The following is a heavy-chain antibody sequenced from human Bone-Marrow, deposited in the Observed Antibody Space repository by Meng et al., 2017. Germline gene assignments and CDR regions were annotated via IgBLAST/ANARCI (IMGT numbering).Heavy chain of an antibody. CDR2: ISWNSGSI. Sequence: SLKISCAASGFTFDDYAMHWVRQAPGKGLEWVSGISWNSGSIGYADSVKGRFTISRDNAKNTLYLQMNSLRAEDTAVYYCARTLKDYNYGILTGDYNPDAFDIWGQGTMVTVSS. CDR3: ARTLKDYNYGILTGDYNPDAFDI. J-gene: IGHJ3*02. V-gene: IGHV3-9*01. D-gene: IGHD3-9*01. CDR1: GFTFDDYA.